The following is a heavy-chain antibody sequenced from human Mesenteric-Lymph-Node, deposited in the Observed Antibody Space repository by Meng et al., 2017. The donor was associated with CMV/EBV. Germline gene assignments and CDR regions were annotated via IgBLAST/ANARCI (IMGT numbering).Heavy chain of an antibody. CDR1: GYTFTSYY. CDR3: ARQLDTAMVTDY. J-gene: IGHJ4*02. CDR2: INPSGGST. V-gene: IGHV1-46*01. D-gene: IGHD5-18*01. Sequence: SCKASGYTFTSYYMHWVRQAPGQGLEWMGIINPSGGSTSYAQKFQGRVTMTRDTSASTAYMELSSLRSEDTAVYYCARQLDTAMVTDYWGQGTLVTVSS.